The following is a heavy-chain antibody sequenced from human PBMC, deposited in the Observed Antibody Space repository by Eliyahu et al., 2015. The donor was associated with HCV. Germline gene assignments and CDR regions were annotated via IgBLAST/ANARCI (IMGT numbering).Heavy chain of an antibody. J-gene: IGHJ6*02. V-gene: IGHV3-21*01. CDR1: GFTFSSYS. CDR3: AREYSPGAESPYYYYYGMDV. D-gene: IGHD2-21*01. Sequence: EVQLVESGGGLVKPGGSLRLSCAASGFTFSSYSMXWVRQXPGKGLEWVSSISSSSSYIYYADSVKGRFTISRDNAKNSLYLQMNSLRAEDTAVYYCAREYSPGAESPYYYYYGMDVWGQGTTVTVSS. CDR2: ISSSSSYI.